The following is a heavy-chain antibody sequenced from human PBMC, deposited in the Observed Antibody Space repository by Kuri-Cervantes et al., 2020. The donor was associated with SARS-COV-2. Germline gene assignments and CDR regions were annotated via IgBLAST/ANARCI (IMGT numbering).Heavy chain of an antibody. CDR3: ARDGDEPTGERAFDI. V-gene: IGHV3-30*04. CDR2: ISYDGSNK. D-gene: IGHD7-27*01. J-gene: IGHJ3*02. Sequence: GESLKISCAASGFTFSSYAMHWVRQAPGKGLEWVAVISYDGSNKYYADSVKGRSTISRDNSKNTLYLQMNSLRAEDTAVYYCARDGDEPTGERAFDIWGQGTMVTVSS. CDR1: GFTFSSYA.